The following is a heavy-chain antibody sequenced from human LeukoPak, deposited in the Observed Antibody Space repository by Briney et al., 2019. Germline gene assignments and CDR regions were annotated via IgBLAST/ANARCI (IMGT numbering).Heavy chain of an antibody. D-gene: IGHD5-12*01. V-gene: IGHV3-9*01. CDR2: ISWNSGSI. J-gene: IGHJ4*02. CDR3: AKVSGYDPSFDY. Sequence: GGSLRLSCAASGFTFDDYAMHWARHAPGKGLECVSGISWNSGSIGYADSVKGRFTISRDNAKNSLYLQMNSLRAEDTALYYCAKVSGYDPSFDYWGQGTLVTVSS. CDR1: GFTFDDYA.